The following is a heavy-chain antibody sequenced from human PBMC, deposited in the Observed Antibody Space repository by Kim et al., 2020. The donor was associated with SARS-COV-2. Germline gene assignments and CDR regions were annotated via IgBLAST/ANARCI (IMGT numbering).Heavy chain of an antibody. CDR3: ARGGGDKWIYCSSTSCYPRYYFDY. Sequence: SVKVSCKASGGTFSSYAISWVRQAPGQGLEWMGGIIPIFGTANYAQKFQGRVTITADESTSTAYMELSSLRSEDTAVYYCARGGGDKWIYCSSTSCYPRYYFDYWGQGTLVTVSS. J-gene: IGHJ4*02. CDR1: GGTFSSYA. V-gene: IGHV1-69*13. CDR2: IIPIFGTA. D-gene: IGHD2-2*01.